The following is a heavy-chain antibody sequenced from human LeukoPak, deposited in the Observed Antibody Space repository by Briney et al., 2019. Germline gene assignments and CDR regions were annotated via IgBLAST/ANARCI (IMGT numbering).Heavy chain of an antibody. CDR3: ARDFSGKYCIDY. CDR1: GFTFSDVY. CDR2: ISSSGSST. Sequence: GGSLRLSCAASGFTFSDVYMSWIRQAPGKGLEWVSYISSSGSSTKYADSVKGRFTISRDNAKNSLYLQMNSLRVEDTAVYYCARDFSGKYCIDYWGQGTLVTVSS. D-gene: IGHD1-26*01. J-gene: IGHJ4*02. V-gene: IGHV3-11*06.